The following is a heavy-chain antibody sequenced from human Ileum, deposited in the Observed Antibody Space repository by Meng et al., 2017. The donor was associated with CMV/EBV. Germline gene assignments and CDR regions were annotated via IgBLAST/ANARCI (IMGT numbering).Heavy chain of an antibody. D-gene: IGHD1-26*01. CDR3: ARGRDFWWEMDY. Sequence: QLHQWGAGLLKPSETLSLPRAVYSGSFSDFFWGWIRQPPGKGLEWIGESSHSGNTKYNPSLKSRVTISVDASKNQFSLNMRSVTAADTAVYYCARGRDFWWEMDYTGQGTLVTVSS. CDR1: SGSFSDFF. CDR2: SSHSGNT. V-gene: IGHV4-34*01. J-gene: IGHJ4*02.